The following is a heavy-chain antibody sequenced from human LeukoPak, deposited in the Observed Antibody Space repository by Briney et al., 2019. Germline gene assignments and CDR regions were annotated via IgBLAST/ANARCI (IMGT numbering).Heavy chain of an antibody. CDR2: IKQDGSEK. CDR3: AKDLSSSSWYGHY. D-gene: IGHD6-13*01. J-gene: IGHJ4*02. CDR1: GFTFSSYW. V-gene: IGHV3-7*03. Sequence: GGSLRLSCAASGFTFSSYWMSWVRQAPGKGLEWVANIKQDGSEKYYVDSVKGRFTISRDNAKNSLYLQMNSLRAEDTAVYYCAKDLSSSSWYGHYWGQGTLVTVSS.